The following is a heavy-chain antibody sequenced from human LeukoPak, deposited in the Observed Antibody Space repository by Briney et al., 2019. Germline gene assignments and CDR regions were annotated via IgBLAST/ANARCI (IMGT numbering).Heavy chain of an antibody. CDR2: IIPIFGTA. CDR3: AREVGATLDAFDI. CDR1: GGTFSSYA. V-gene: IGHV1-69*13. D-gene: IGHD1-26*01. Sequence: SVKVSCKASGGTFSSYAISWVRQAPGQGLEWMGGIIPIFGTANYAQKFQGRVTITADESTSTAYMELSSLRSEDMAVYYCAREVGATLDAFDIWGQGTMVTVSS. J-gene: IGHJ3*02.